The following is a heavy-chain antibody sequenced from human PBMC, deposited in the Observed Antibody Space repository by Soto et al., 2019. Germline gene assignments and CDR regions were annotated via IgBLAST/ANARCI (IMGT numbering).Heavy chain of an antibody. CDR1: GSTLSTSW. Sequence: GGSLRLSCAASGSTLSTSWMTWVRQAPGKGLEWVANIKQDGSETYYVDSVRGRFTISRDNAKNSLYLQMNSLSAEDTAVYYCARDPYDSGGYAAFDIWGQGTMVTVSS. CDR2: IKQDGSET. CDR3: ARDPYDSGGYAAFDI. D-gene: IGHD3-22*01. J-gene: IGHJ3*02. V-gene: IGHV3-7*04.